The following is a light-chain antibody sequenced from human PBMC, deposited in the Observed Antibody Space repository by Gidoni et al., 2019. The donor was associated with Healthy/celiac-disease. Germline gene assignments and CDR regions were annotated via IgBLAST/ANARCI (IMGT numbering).Light chain of an antibody. CDR1: QSISSY. CDR3: QQSYSIPYT. V-gene: IGKV1-39*01. J-gene: IGKJ2*01. Sequence: DIQTTQSPSSLSASVGDRVTITCRASQSISSYLNWYQHKPGKAPKLLIFAASSLQSGVPSTFSGSGSGTDFTLTISSLQPEHFATYYCQQSYSIPYTFGQGTKLEIK. CDR2: AAS.